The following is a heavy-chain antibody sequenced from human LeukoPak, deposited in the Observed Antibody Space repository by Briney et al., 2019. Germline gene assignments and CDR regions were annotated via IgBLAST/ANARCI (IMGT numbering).Heavy chain of an antibody. J-gene: IGHJ4*02. CDR3: ARGADDYVWGSYRYITTGFDY. Sequence: ASVKVSCMASGYTFTSYGISWVRQAPGQGLEWMGWISAYNGNTNYAQKLQGRVTMTTDTSTSTAYMELRSLRSDDTAVYYCARGADDYVWGSYRYITTGFDYWGQGTLVTVSS. D-gene: IGHD3-16*02. CDR2: ISAYNGNT. CDR1: GYTFTSYG. V-gene: IGHV1-18*04.